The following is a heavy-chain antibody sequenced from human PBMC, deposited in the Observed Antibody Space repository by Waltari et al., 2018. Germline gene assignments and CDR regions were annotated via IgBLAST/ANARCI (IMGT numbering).Heavy chain of an antibody. D-gene: IGHD3-3*01. CDR1: GYTFTDSY. V-gene: IGHV1-69-2*01. J-gene: IGHJ5*02. CDR3: ATSPLRFLEWVNWFDP. Sequence: EVQLVQSGAEVKKPGATVKISCKASGYTFTDSYMHWTQRAPGKGLEWMGRVDPEDGETIYAEKFQGRVTITADTSTDTAYMELTSLRSEDTAVYYCATSPLRFLEWVNWFDPWGQGTLVTVSS. CDR2: VDPEDGET.